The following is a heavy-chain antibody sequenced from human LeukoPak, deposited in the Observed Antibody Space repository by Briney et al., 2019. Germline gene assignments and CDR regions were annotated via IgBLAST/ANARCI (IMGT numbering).Heavy chain of an antibody. CDR3: AKESGGYYSYFDY. J-gene: IGHJ4*02. CDR1: GFTFSSFG. V-gene: IGHV3-23*01. CDR2: ISGSGGTT. D-gene: IGHD3-22*01. Sequence: GGSLRLSCAASGFTFSSFGMRWVRQAPGKGLEWVSAISGSGGTTYYADSVKGRFTISRDNSKNTLYLQMNSLRAEDTAVYYCAKESGGYYSYFDYWGQGTLVTVSS.